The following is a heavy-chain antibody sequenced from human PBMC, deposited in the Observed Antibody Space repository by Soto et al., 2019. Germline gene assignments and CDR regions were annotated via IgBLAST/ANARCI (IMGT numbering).Heavy chain of an antibody. CDR2: INPSGGST. V-gene: IGHV1-46*01. CDR3: ARALLWFGEEADAFDI. J-gene: IGHJ3*02. CDR1: GYTFTSYY. Sequence: QVQLVQSGAEVKKPGASVKVSCKASGYTFTSYYMHWVRQAPGQGLEWMGIINPSGGSTSYAQKFKGRVTMTRDTSTSTVYMELSSLRSEDTAVYYCARALLWFGEEADAFDIWGQGTMVTVSS. D-gene: IGHD3-10*01.